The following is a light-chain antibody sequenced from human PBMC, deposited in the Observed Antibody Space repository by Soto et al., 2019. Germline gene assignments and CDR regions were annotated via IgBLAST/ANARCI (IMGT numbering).Light chain of an antibody. J-gene: IGKJ4*01. CDR3: QQYGSSPQLT. Sequence: VLTQSPGTLSLSPGEGATLSCRASQRVASDLAWYLQKLGQPPRLLIYDASIRATGIPDRISGSGSERDFTLTISRLESEDFAMYYCQQYGSSPQLTFGGGTKVDI. CDR2: DAS. V-gene: IGKV3-20*01. CDR1: QRVASD.